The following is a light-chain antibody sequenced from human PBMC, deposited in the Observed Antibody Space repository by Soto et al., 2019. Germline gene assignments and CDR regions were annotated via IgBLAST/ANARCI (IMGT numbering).Light chain of an antibody. Sequence: DLQLTQSPSFLSASVGDRVTITCRASQGISSYLAWYQQKPGKAPKLLIYAASTLQSGVPSRFSGSGSGTEFTLTISSLQPEDFANYYCQQLNSYPQSFGQGTRLEIK. V-gene: IGKV1-9*01. J-gene: IGKJ5*01. CDR3: QQLNSYPQS. CDR2: AAS. CDR1: QGISSY.